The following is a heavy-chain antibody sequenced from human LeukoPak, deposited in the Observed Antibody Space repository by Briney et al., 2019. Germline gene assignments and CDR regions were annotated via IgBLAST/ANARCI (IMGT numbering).Heavy chain of an antibody. CDR3: ARHWYSGSYPIDY. CDR1: GFTFSDYY. CDR2: ISSSGSTI. J-gene: IGHJ4*02. Sequence: SGGSLRLSCAASGFTFSDYYMSWIRQAPGKGLEWVSYISSSGSTIYCADSVKGRFTISRDNAKNSLYLQMNSLGAEDTALYYCARHWYSGSYPIDYWGQGTLVTVSS. V-gene: IGHV3-11*01. D-gene: IGHD1-26*01.